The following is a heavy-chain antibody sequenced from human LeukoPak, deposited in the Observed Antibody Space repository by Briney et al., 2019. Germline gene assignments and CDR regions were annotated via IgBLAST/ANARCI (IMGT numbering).Heavy chain of an antibody. CDR3: ARWGYYGSGSPFDY. CDR1: GGSISSSSYY. V-gene: IGHV4-39*01. D-gene: IGHD3-10*01. CDR2: IYYSGST. J-gene: IGHJ4*02. Sequence: SETLSLTCTVSGGSISSSSYYWGWIRQPPGTGLEWIGSIYYSGSTYYNPSLKSRVTISVDTSKNQFSLKLSSVTAADTAVYYCARWGYYGSGSPFDYWGQGTLVTVSS.